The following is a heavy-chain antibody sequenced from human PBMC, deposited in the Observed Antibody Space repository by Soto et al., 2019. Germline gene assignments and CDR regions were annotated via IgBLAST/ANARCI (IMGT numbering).Heavy chain of an antibody. D-gene: IGHD6-19*01. CDR3: ARDKAPYSSGWHNRHFDY. Sequence: QVQLVESGGGVVQPGRSLRLSCAASGFTFSSYAMHWVRQAPGKGLEWVAVMSYNGSNKYYADSVKGRFTISRDKSKNTLYLQKNSLRAEDKAVYYCARDKAPYSSGWHNRHFDYCGQGTLVTVSS. J-gene: IGHJ4*02. V-gene: IGHV3-30-3*01. CDR1: GFTFSSYA. CDR2: MSYNGSNK.